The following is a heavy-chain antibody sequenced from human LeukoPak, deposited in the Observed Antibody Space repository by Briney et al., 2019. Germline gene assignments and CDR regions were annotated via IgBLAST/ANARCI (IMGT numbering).Heavy chain of an antibody. CDR3: VRGFFDSSGYSNPFDI. V-gene: IGHV4-59*01. CDR1: GDSISSSY. CDR2: IYYTGNT. D-gene: IGHD3-22*01. Sequence: KPSETLSPTCTVSGDSISSSYWGWIRQPPEKRLEWIGYIYYTGNTNYNPSLKSRVTLSVDMSKNQFSLNLNSVTAADTAVYYCVRGFFDSSGYSNPFDIWGQGTMVTVSS. J-gene: IGHJ3*02.